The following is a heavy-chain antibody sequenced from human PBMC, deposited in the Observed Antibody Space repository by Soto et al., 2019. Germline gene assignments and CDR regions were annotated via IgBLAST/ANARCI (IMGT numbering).Heavy chain of an antibody. V-gene: IGHV1-69*13. CDR2: IIPIFGTA. CDR3: ARGLSSGRGMDV. D-gene: IGHD3-10*01. J-gene: IGHJ6*02. CDR1: GGTFSSYA. Sequence: GASVKVSCKASGGTFSSYAISWVRQAPGQGLEWMGGIIPIFGTANYAQKFQGRVTITADESTSTAYMELSSLRSEDTAVYYCARGLSSGRGMDVWGQGTTVTVSS.